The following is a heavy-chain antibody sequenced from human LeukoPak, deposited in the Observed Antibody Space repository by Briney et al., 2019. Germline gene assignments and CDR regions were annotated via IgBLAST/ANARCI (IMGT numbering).Heavy chain of an antibody. CDR1: GYTFTSYD. Sequence: ASVKVSCKASGYTFTSYDINWVRQATGQGLEWMGWMNPNSGNTGYAQKFQGRVTITRNTSISTAYMELSSLRSEDTAVYYCARVPYSSSWYYRYYGMDVWGQGTMVTVSS. D-gene: IGHD6-13*01. V-gene: IGHV1-8*03. CDR3: ARVPYSSSWYYRYYGMDV. CDR2: MNPNSGNT. J-gene: IGHJ6*02.